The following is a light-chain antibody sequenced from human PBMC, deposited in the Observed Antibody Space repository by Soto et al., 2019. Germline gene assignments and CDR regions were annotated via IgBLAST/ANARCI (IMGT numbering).Light chain of an antibody. J-gene: IGLJ1*01. CDR3: TSYTSSSTYV. CDR2: SNN. V-gene: IGLV1-44*01. CDR1: SSNIGSNY. Sequence: QSVLTQPPSASGTPGQRVTISCSGSSSNIGSNYVHWYQQLPGMAPKLLIYSNNQRPSGVPDRFSGSKSGTSASLAISGLQAEDEADYYCTSYTSSSTYVFGTGTKVTVL.